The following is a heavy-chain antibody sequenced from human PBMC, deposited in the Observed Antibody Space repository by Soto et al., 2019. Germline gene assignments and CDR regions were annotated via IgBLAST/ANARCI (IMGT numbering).Heavy chain of an antibody. V-gene: IGHV4-30-4*01. J-gene: IGHJ4*02. CDR1: GGSIINGDYY. CDR3: ARSQTTVTSYDY. Sequence: PSETLSLTCTVSGGSIINGDYYWSWIRQPPGKGLEWIGYIYYSGNTYYNPSLKSRVMISVDRSKNQFSLKLSSVTAADTAVYYCARSQTTVTSYDYLGQGTLVTVSS. D-gene: IGHD4-17*01. CDR2: IYYSGNT.